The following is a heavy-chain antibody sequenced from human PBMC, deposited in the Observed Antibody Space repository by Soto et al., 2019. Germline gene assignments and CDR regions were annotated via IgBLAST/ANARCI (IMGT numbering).Heavy chain of an antibody. CDR2: INTNTGNP. CDR3: ARGGDTIFGVVIIGAYHYYGMDV. D-gene: IGHD3-3*01. Sequence: GASVKVSCKASGCTFTSYAMNWVRPAPGQGLEWMGWINTNTGNPTYAQGFTGRFVFSLNTSVSTAYLQICSLKAEDTAVYYCARGGDTIFGVVIIGAYHYYGMDVWGQGTTVTVSS. V-gene: IGHV7-4-1*01. J-gene: IGHJ6*02. CDR1: GCTFTSYA.